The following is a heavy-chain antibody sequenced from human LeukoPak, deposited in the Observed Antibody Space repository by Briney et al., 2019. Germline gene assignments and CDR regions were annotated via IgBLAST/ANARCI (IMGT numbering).Heavy chain of an antibody. V-gene: IGHV4-31*03. Sequence: SETLSLTCTVSGGSISSGGYYWSWIRQHPGTGLEWIGYIYYSGSTYYNPSLKSRVTISVDTSKNQFSLKLSSVTAADTAVYYCARDEDDFWSGYYYGMDVWGQGTTVTVSS. CDR3: ARDEDDFWSGYYYGMDV. CDR2: IYYSGST. CDR1: GGSISSGGYY. J-gene: IGHJ6*02. D-gene: IGHD3-3*01.